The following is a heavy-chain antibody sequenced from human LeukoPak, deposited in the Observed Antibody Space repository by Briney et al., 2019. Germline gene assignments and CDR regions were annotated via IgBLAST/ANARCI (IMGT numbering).Heavy chain of an antibody. D-gene: IGHD2-2*02. Sequence: GESMKISCKGSGYSFTSYWIGWVRQMPGKGLEWMGIIYPGDSDTRYSPSFQGQVTISADKSISTAYLQWSSLKASDTAMYYCARDIKPCSSTSCYSSVFDAFDIWGQGTMVTVSS. CDR1: GYSFTSYW. V-gene: IGHV5-51*01. CDR3: ARDIKPCSSTSCYSSVFDAFDI. CDR2: IYPGDSDT. J-gene: IGHJ3*02.